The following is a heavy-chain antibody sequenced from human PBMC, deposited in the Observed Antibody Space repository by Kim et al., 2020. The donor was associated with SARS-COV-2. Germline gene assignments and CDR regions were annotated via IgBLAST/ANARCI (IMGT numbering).Heavy chain of an antibody. D-gene: IGHD6-13*01. V-gene: IGHV3-30*07. J-gene: IGHJ4*02. Sequence: AGSVTGRLTISRDNAQNTLYLQMNSLRAEDTAVYYCARGPGAAAGTDFDYWGQGTLVTVSS. CDR3: ARGPGAAAGTDFDY.